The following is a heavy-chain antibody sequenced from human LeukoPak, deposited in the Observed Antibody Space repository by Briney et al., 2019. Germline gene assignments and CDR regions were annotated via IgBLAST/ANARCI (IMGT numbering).Heavy chain of an antibody. D-gene: IGHD3-22*01. CDR2: MNPNSGNT. V-gene: IGHV1-8*01. CDR3: AREGDYYDSSGYYWFDP. CDR1: GYTFTSYD. J-gene: IGHJ5*02. Sequence: GASVKVSCKASGYTFTSYDINWVRQATGQGLEWMGWMNPNSGNTGYAQKFQGRVTITADKSTSTAYMELSSLRSEDTAVYYCAREGDYYDSSGYYWFDPWGQGTLVTVSS.